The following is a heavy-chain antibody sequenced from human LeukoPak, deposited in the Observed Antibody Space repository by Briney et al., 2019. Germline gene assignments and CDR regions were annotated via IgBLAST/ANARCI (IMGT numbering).Heavy chain of an antibody. V-gene: IGHV3-30*03. D-gene: IGHD3-10*01. CDR3: ARLYGSGSSLYFDY. J-gene: IGHJ4*02. Sequence: PGRSLRLSCAASGFTFSSYGMHWVRQAPGKGLEWVAVISYDGSNKYYADSVKGRFTISRDNSKNTLYLQMNSLRAEDTAVYYCARLYGSGSSLYFDYWGQGTLVTVSS. CDR2: ISYDGSNK. CDR1: GFTFSSYG.